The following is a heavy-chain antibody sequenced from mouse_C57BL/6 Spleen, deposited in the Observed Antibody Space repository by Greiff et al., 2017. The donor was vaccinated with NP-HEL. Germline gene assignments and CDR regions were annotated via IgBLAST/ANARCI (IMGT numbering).Heavy chain of an antibody. CDR1: GYTFTSYW. J-gene: IGHJ2*01. D-gene: IGHD4-1*01. Sequence: QVQLQQPGAELVMPGASVKLSCKASGYTFTSYWLHWVKPRPGQGLEWIGEIDPSDSYTNYNQKFKGKSTLTVDKSSSTAYMQLSSLTSEDSAVYYCARGGLTGTSDYWGQGTTLTVSS. CDR2: IDPSDSYT. CDR3: ARGGLTGTSDY. V-gene: IGHV1-69*01.